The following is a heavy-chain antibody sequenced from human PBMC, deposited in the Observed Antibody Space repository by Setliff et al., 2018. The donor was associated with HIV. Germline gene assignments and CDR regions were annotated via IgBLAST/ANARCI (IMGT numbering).Heavy chain of an antibody. J-gene: IGHJ4*02. CDR1: GYSFTTYW. V-gene: IGHV5-51*01. Sequence: GEALKLSCKGSGYSFTTYWIGWVRQLPGKGLEWMGMIYPGDSDTRYSPSFQGQVTISADKSISTAYLQWSSLKASDTAMYYCARQDSHWPPDYWGQGTLVTVSS. CDR2: IYPGDSDT. D-gene: IGHD1-1*01. CDR3: ARQDSHWPPDY.